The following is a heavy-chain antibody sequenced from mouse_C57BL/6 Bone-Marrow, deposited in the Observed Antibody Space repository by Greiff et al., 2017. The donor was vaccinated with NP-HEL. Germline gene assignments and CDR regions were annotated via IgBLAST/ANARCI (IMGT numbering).Heavy chain of an antibody. V-gene: IGHV1-61*01. CDR2: IYPSDSET. D-gene: IGHD1-1*01. CDR3: ARGRLLRSGAMDY. CDR1: GYTFTSYW. Sequence: QVHVKQPGAELVRPGSSVKLSCKASGYTFTSYWMDWVKQRPGQGLEWIGNIYPSDSETHYNQKFKDKATLTVDKSSSTADMQLSSLASEDSAVYYCARGRLLRSGAMDYWGQGTSVTVSS. J-gene: IGHJ4*01.